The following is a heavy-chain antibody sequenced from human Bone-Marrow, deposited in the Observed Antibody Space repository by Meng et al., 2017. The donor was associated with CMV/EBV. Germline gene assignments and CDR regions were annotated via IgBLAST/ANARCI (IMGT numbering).Heavy chain of an antibody. J-gene: IGHJ4*02. D-gene: IGHD2-8*01. V-gene: IGHV4-30-4*08. Sequence: SETLSLTCTVSGGSISSDNYYWSWIRQHPGKGLEWIGYIYYSGSTYYNPSLKSRVTISVDTSKNQFSLKLSSVTAADTAVYYCASQTGDCATVVCPLDDYWGQGTLVTVSS. CDR3: ASQTGDCATVVCPLDDY. CDR2: IYYSGST. CDR1: GGSISSDNYY.